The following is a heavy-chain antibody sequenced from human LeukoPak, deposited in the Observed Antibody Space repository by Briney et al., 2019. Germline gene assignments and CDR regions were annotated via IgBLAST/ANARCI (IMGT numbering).Heavy chain of an antibody. Sequence: SGGSLRLSCAASGFTFSSYGMSWVRQAPGKGLEWVSAISGSGGSTYYADSVKGRFTISRDNSKNTLYLQMNSLRAEDTAVYYCAEDIPLPVVVVAATRGCFDYWGQGTLVTVSS. D-gene: IGHD2-15*01. CDR2: ISGSGGST. V-gene: IGHV3-23*01. J-gene: IGHJ4*02. CDR1: GFTFSSYG. CDR3: AEDIPLPVVVVAATRGCFDY.